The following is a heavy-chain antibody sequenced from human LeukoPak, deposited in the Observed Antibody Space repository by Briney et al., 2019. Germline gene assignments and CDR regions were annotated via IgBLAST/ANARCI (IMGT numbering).Heavy chain of an antibody. Sequence: PSETLSLTCTVSGGSISSSSYYWGWIRQPPGKGLEWIGSIYYSGGTYYNPSLKSRVTISVDTSKNQFSLKLSSVTAADTAVYYCARGRPYYDSSGYPFDYWGQGTLVTVSS. CDR2: IYYSGGT. CDR3: ARGRPYYDSSGYPFDY. CDR1: GGSISSSSYY. J-gene: IGHJ4*02. D-gene: IGHD3-22*01. V-gene: IGHV4-39*07.